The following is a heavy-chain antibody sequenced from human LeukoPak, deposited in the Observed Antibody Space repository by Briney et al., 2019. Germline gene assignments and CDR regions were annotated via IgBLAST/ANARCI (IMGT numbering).Heavy chain of an antibody. J-gene: IGHJ3*02. CDR3: VRASDYQRNSGGRYAHYDALDI. CDR1: EFTFSTFW. Sequence: GGSLRLSCAASEFTFSTFWMSWVRQAPGKGLEWVANIKADGSVKHYVDSMEGRFSISRDNARSSLYLQMNSLRAEDTAVYYCVRASDYQRNSGGRYAHYDALDIWGHGTMVTVSS. D-gene: IGHD2-21*01. CDR2: IKADGSVK. V-gene: IGHV3-7*01.